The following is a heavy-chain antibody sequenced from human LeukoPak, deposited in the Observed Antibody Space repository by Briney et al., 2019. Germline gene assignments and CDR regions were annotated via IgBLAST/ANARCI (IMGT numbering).Heavy chain of an antibody. Sequence: GGSLRLPCAASGFTFSNAWMSWVRQAPGKGLEWVGRITSKTDGGTTDYVAPVKGRFTISRDDAKNTLYLQMNSLETDDTAVYYCTTDLRYFDRTGLAFDVWGQGTLVTVSS. CDR1: GFTFSNAW. D-gene: IGHD3-9*01. J-gene: IGHJ3*01. CDR3: TTDLRYFDRTGLAFDV. V-gene: IGHV3-15*01. CDR2: ITSKTDGGTT.